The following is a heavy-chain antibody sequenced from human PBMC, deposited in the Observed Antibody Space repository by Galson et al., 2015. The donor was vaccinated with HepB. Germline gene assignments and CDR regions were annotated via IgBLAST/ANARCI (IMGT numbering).Heavy chain of an antibody. J-gene: IGHJ3*02. CDR1: GFTFSSYD. CDR3: ARAGERSDAFDI. CDR2: IGTAGDT. D-gene: IGHD1-1*01. Sequence: SLRLSCAASGFTFSSYDMHWVRQATGKGLEWVSAIGTAGDTYYPGSVKGRFTISRENAKNSLYLQMNSLRAGDTAVYYCARAGERSDAFDIWGQGTMVTVSS. V-gene: IGHV3-13*01.